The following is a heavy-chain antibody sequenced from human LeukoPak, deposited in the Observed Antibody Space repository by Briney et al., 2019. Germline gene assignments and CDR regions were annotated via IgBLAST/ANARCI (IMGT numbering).Heavy chain of an antibody. CDR3: ARVYGHYVGH. V-gene: IGHV5-51*01. CDR2: IYPADSDS. D-gene: IGHD3-10*01. CDR1: GYTFTNYW. J-gene: IGHJ4*02. Sequence: GESLKISFKGSGYTFTNYWIGWVRQMPGKGLEWMGIIYPADSDSRYSPSFQGQVSISADKSISTAYLQWSSLKASDTAMYYCARVYGHYVGHWGQGTLVTVSS.